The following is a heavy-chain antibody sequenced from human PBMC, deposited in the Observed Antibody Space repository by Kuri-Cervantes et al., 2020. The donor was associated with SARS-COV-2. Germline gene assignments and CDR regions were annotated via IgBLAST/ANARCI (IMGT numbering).Heavy chain of an antibody. Sequence: SETLSLTCTVSGGSISGHYWSWIRQPPGKGLEWIGYIYYSGSTNYNPSLKSRVTISVDTSKNQFSLKLSSVTAADTAVYYCARDLNYYDSSGYPYYYYYYMDVWGKGTTVTVSS. CDR2: IYYSGST. J-gene: IGHJ6*03. CDR3: ARDLNYYDSSGYPYYYYYYMDV. CDR1: GGSISGHY. V-gene: IGHV4-59*11. D-gene: IGHD3-22*01.